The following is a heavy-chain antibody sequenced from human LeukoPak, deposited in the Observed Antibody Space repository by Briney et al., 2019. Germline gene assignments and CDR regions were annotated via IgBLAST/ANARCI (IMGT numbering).Heavy chain of an antibody. Sequence: PGGSLRLSCAASGFTFSTYWMSWVRQAPGKGLEWVANIKEDGSENHYVDSVKGRFTISRDNAKNSPYLQMNSLRAEDTAVYHCAAGGGGVAFWGQGTLVTVSS. V-gene: IGHV3-7*05. CDR2: IKEDGSEN. J-gene: IGHJ4*02. CDR1: GFTFSTYW. D-gene: IGHD3-16*01. CDR3: AAGGGGVAF.